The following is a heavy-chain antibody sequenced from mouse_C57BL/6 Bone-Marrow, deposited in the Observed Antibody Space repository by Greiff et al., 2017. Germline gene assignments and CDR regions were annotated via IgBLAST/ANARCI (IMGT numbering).Heavy chain of an antibody. CDR2: IWSGGRT. CDR1: GFSLTSYG. V-gene: IGHV2-2*01. CDR3: ARNWATVVATRYAMDY. D-gene: IGHD1-1*01. Sequence: VKVEESGPGLVQPSQSLSITCTVSGFSLTSYGVHWVRQSPGKGLEWLGVIWSGGRTDYNAAFISRLSISKDNSKSQVFFKMNSLQADDTAIYYCARNWATVVATRYAMDYWGQGTSVTVSS. J-gene: IGHJ4*01.